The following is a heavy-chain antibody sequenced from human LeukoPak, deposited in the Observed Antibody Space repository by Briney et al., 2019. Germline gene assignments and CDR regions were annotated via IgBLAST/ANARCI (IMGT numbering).Heavy chain of an antibody. Sequence: SETLSLTCTVSGGSISITSYYWGWIRQPPGKGLEWIGSMYSSGSTYYNPSLKSRVTISVDTSKNQFSLKLSSVTAADTAVYYCARVKREEKYYYGSGSYEGFDPWGQGTLVTVSS. CDR2: MYSSGST. J-gene: IGHJ5*02. V-gene: IGHV4-39*07. CDR1: GGSISITSYY. D-gene: IGHD3-10*01. CDR3: ARVKREEKYYYGSGSYEGFDP.